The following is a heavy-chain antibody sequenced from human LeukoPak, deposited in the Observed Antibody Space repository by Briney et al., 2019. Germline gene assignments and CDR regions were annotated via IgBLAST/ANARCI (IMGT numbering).Heavy chain of an antibody. CDR1: GFTLSIHW. CDR3: AGISYDSSGYYDY. D-gene: IGHD3-22*01. J-gene: IGHJ4*02. Sequence: GGSLRLSCAASGFTLSIHWMSWVRQAPGKGLEWVANIKEDGSEKHYANSVEGRFTIARDNAKDSVYLEMHSVRPEDMAVYYCAGISYDSSGYYDYWGQGTLVTVSS. CDR2: IKEDGSEK. V-gene: IGHV3-7*05.